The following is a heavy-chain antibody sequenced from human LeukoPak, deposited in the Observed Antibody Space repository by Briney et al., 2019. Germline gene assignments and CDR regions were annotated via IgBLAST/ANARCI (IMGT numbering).Heavy chain of an antibody. CDR2: ISRNSGSI. V-gene: IGHV3-9*01. CDR3: AKDRVTMIVAYAFDI. Sequence: GRSLRLSCAASGFTFDDYAMHWVRQAPGKGLEWVSGISRNSGSIGYADSVKGRFTISRDNAKNSLYLQMNSLRAEDTALYYCAKDRVTMIVAYAFDIWGQGTMVTVSS. CDR1: GFTFDDYA. D-gene: IGHD3-22*01. J-gene: IGHJ3*02.